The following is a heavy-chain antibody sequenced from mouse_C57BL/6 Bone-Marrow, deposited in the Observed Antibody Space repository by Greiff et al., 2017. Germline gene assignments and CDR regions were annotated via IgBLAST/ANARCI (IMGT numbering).Heavy chain of an antibody. V-gene: IGHV1-59*01. CDR3: ARLGGYDYEGYYFDY. CDR2: IDPSDSYT. CDR1: GYTFTSYW. Sequence: VQLQQPGAELVRPGTSVKLSCKASGYTFTSYWMHWVKQRPGQGLEWIGVIDPSDSYTNYNQKFKGKATLTVDTSSSTAYMQLSSLTSEDSAVYYCARLGGYDYEGYYFDYWGQGTTLRVSS. J-gene: IGHJ2*01. D-gene: IGHD2-4*01.